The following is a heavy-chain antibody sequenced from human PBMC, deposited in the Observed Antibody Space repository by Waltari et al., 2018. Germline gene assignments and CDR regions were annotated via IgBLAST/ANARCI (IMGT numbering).Heavy chain of an antibody. CDR3: VRQRVASDYGFDV. V-gene: IGHV3-7*01. CDR1: GFNFRDFW. J-gene: IGHJ3*01. CDR2: IKKGGAVR. Sequence: EQLVESGGGLVQPGGSLRLSCAASGFNFRDFWMSWVRQAPGKGLEWVATIKKGGAVRLYVDSVEGRLTVSRDNAKNSLYLEVNSLRAEDTALYYGVRQRVASDYGFDVWGQGTMVTVSS. D-gene: IGHD3-10*01.